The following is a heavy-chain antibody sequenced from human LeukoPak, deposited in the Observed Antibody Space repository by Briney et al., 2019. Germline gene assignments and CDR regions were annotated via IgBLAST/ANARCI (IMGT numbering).Heavy chain of an antibody. J-gene: IGHJ4*02. V-gene: IGHV5-51*01. CDR2: IYPGDSDT. CDR1: GYSFTSYW. Sequence: GESLKISCKGSGYSFTSYWIGWVRQMPGKGLEWMGIIYPGDSDTRYSPSFQGQVSISADRSITTAYLQWSSLKASDTAMYYCVRQNGHRIQADYWGQGTLVTVSP. D-gene: IGHD2-8*01. CDR3: VRQNGHRIQADY.